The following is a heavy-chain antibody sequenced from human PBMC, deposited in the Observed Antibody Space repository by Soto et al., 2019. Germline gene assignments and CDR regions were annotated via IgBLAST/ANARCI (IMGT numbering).Heavy chain of an antibody. J-gene: IGHJ4*02. CDR2: IWYDGSNK. CDR1: GFTFSSYG. CDR3: ARDRGGYSYGSFDY. Sequence: QVQLVESGGGVVQPGRSLRLSCAASGFTFSSYGMHWVRQAPGKGLEWVVVIWYDGSNKYYADSVKGRFTISRDNSKNTLYLQMNSLRAEDTAVYYCARDRGGYSYGSFDYWGQGTLVTVSS. V-gene: IGHV3-33*01. D-gene: IGHD5-18*01.